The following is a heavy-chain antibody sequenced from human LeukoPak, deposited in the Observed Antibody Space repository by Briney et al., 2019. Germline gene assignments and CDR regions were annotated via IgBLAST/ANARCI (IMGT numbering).Heavy chain of an antibody. Sequence: GGSLRLSCAASGFSFSAYGVHWVRQAPGRGLEWVAVIWYDGSSKDYADSVKGRFTFSRDNSKNTLYLQMNSLTVEDTAVYYCARDTAQWLVRSSRLGYWGQGTLVTVSS. CDR2: IWYDGSSK. V-gene: IGHV3-33*01. CDR3: ARDTAQWLVRSSRLGY. D-gene: IGHD6-19*01. CDR1: GFSFSAYG. J-gene: IGHJ4*02.